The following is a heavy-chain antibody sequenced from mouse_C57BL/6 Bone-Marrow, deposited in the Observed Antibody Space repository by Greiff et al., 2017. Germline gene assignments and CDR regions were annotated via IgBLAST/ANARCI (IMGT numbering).Heavy chain of an antibody. V-gene: IGHV5-6*01. CDR3: SRVLRKYFDY. CDR2: ISSGGSYT. J-gene: IGHJ2*01. CDR1: GFTFSSYG. D-gene: IGHD1-1*01. Sequence: EVQLVESGGDLVKPGGSLKLSCAASGFTFSSYGMSWVRQTPDKRLEWVATISSGGSYTYYPDSVKGRFTISRDNAKNTLDLQMSILKSEDTAMYYCSRVLRKYFDYWGQGTTLSVSS.